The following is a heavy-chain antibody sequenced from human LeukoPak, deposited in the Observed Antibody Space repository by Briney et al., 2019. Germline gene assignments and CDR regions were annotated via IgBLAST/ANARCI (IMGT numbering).Heavy chain of an antibody. CDR1: GFTFSNYA. V-gene: IGHV3-23*01. CDR3: AKIPPVQWELLCFDY. J-gene: IGHJ4*02. CDR2: INTIGDTT. Sequence: GGSLRLSCAASGFTFSNYAMTWVRQAPGKGLEWVSTINTIGDTTYYADSVKGRFTISRDNSKNTLYLQMNSLRAEDTAVYYCAKIPPVQWELLCFDYWGQGTLVTVSS. D-gene: IGHD1-26*01.